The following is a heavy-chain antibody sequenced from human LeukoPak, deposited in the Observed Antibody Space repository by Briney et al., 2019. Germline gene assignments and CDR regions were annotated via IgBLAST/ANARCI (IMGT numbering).Heavy chain of an antibody. CDR3: ARSPTMVRGVIRAFDY. V-gene: IGHV4-34*01. CDR2: INHSGST. CDR1: GGSFSGCY. D-gene: IGHD3-10*01. Sequence: PSETLCLTCAVYGGSFSGCYWSWIRQPPGKGLEWIGEINHSGSTNYNPSLKSRVTISVDTSKNQFSLKLSSVTAADTAVYYCARSPTMVRGVIRAFDYWGQGTLVTVSS. J-gene: IGHJ4*02.